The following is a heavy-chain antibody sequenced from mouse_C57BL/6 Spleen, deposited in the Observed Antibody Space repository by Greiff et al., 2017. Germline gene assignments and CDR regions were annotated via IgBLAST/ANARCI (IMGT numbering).Heavy chain of an antibody. Sequence: EVKLVESGGGLVQPGGSMKLSCVASGFTFSNYWMNWVRQSPEKGLEWVAQIRLKSDNYATHYAESVKGRFTISRDDSKSSVYLQINNLRAEDTGIYYCTGASGFAYWGQGTLVTVSA. CDR1: GFTFSNYW. D-gene: IGHD6-1*01. V-gene: IGHV6-3*01. J-gene: IGHJ3*01. CDR2: IRLKSDNYAT. CDR3: TGASGFAY.